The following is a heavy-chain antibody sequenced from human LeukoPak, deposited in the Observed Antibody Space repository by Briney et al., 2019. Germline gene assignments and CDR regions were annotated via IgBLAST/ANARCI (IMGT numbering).Heavy chain of an antibody. V-gene: IGHV4-59*11. Sequence: SETLSLTCTVSGGSIRRHYWSWIRQPPGKGLEWIGYIYYSGSTNYNPSLKSRVTISLDTSKNQFSLKLRSVTAADTAVYYCARDYRSGSYDFYYYYYMDVWGKGTTVTVSS. CDR1: GGSIRRHY. CDR2: IYYSGST. CDR3: ARDYRSGSYDFYYYYYMDV. J-gene: IGHJ6*03. D-gene: IGHD1-26*01.